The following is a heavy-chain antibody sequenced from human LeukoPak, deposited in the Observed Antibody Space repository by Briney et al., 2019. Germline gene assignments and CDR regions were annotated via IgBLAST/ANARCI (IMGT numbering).Heavy chain of an antibody. J-gene: IGHJ5*02. D-gene: IGHD2-8*01. Sequence: SQTLSLTCTVSGGSISSGSYYWRWIRQPAGKGLEWIGRIYTSGSTNYNPSLKSRVTISVDTSKNQFSLKLSSRTAETAAVYYSKGNGNLGYAWFDPDGWGTLATVTS. CDR2: IYTSGST. CDR3: KGNGNLGYAWFDP. V-gene: IGHV4-61*02. CDR1: GGSISSGSYY.